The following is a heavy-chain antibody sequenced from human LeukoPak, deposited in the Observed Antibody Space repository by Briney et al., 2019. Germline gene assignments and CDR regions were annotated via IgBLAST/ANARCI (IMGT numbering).Heavy chain of an antibody. J-gene: IGHJ4*02. CDR3: VRDSGSYFVY. D-gene: IGHD1-26*01. Sequence: ASVKVSCKASGYTFTGYYMRWVRQAPGQGLEWMGWINPNSGGTNYAQKFQGRVTMTRDTSISTAYMELSRLRSDDTAVYYCVRDSGSYFVYWGQGTLVTVSS. V-gene: IGHV1-2*02. CDR2: INPNSGGT. CDR1: GYTFTGYY.